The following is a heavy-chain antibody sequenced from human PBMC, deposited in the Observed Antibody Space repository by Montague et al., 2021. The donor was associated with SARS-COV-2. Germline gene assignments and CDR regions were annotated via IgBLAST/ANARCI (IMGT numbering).Heavy chain of an antibody. CDR1: RDSISSHNYF. Sequence: SETLSLTCTVSRDSISSHNYFWAWIRQPPGKGLEWIGSVDYSGPTFYNPSPESRVTISVDTSKKQFSLKVNSVTAADTAVYYCAKDGEALAWGTFDIWGQGTMVTVSS. CDR2: VDYSGPT. V-gene: IGHV4-39*07. D-gene: IGHD3-10*01. J-gene: IGHJ3*02. CDR3: AKDGEALAWGTFDI.